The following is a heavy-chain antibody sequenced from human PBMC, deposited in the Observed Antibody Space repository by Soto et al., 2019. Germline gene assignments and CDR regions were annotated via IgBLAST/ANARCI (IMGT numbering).Heavy chain of an antibody. CDR3: ARDRRGFCTSGTCYGDFNY. CDR2: ISGFNGT. D-gene: IGHD2-2*01. CDR1: GFAFSSYG. Sequence: QGHLVQSGSEVKKSGAAVRVSCKASGFAFSSYGINWVRQAPGHGLEWMGWISGFNGTRYAQKFQGRVTMTTDTPTTTVYLELRGLKSDDTAVYYCARDRRGFCTSGTCYGDFNYWGQGTLITVSS. V-gene: IGHV1-18*04. J-gene: IGHJ4*02.